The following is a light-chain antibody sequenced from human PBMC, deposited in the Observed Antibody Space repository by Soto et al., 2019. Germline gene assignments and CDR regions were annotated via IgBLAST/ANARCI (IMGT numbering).Light chain of an antibody. V-gene: IGLV2-14*01. CDR1: SSDVGCYNH. CDR3: CSYTSLSTVV. Sequence: SVLTQPASVSGSPGQSITISCTGTSSDVGCYNHVSWYQHSPGKAPKLILFAVSDRPSGVSHRFSGSKSGNTASLTISGLQSEYEADYYCCSYTSLSTVVFGGGTKLTVL. CDR2: AVS. J-gene: IGLJ2*01.